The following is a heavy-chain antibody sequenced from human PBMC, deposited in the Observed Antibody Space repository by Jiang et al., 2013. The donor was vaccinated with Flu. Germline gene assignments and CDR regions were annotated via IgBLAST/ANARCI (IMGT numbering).Heavy chain of an antibody. J-gene: IGHJ6*02. Sequence: GAEVKKPGASVKVSCQASGYTFTSHYMHWVRQAPGQGLEWMGIINPSDGSTTFAQKSQGRVTMTRDTSTSTVYMELSSLRSEDTAVYYCARGGDSQRVYYYYAMDIWGQGTTVTVSS. CDR3: ARGGDSQRVYYYYAMDI. CDR2: INPSDGST. CDR1: GYTFTSHY. D-gene: IGHD2-21*02. V-gene: IGHV1-46*01.